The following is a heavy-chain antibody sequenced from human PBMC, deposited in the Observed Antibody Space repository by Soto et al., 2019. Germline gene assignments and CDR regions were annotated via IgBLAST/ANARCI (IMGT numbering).Heavy chain of an antibody. J-gene: IGHJ4*02. V-gene: IGHV3-15*01. D-gene: IGHD3-10*01. CDR3: TSSYYYRSGSFDY. Sequence: PGGSLILSCAASGFTFSNSLMSWVRQAPGKGLEWVGRIKSKTDGGTTDYAAPVKGRFTISRDDSKNTLYLQMNSLKTEDTAVYYCTSSYYYRSGSFDYWGQGTLVTVSS. CDR2: IKSKTDGGTT. CDR1: GFTFSNSL.